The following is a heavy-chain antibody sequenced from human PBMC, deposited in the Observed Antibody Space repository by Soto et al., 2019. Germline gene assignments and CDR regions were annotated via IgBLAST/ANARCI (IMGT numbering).Heavy chain of an antibody. CDR2: FDPEDGGST. J-gene: IGHJ4*02. V-gene: IGHV1-24*01. Sequence: ASVKVSCKVSGYTLTELSMHWVRQAPGKGLEWMGGFDPEDGGSTSYAQKFQGRVTMTRDTSTSTVYMELSSLRSEDTAVYYCARDSLGATPWDYWGQGTLVTVSS. D-gene: IGHD3-16*01. CDR1: GYTLTELS. CDR3: ARDSLGATPWDY.